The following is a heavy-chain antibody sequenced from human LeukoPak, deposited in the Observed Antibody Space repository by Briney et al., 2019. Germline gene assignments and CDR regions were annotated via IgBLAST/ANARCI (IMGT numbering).Heavy chain of an antibody. D-gene: IGHD5-12*01. Sequence: ASVKVSCKASGYTFTGYYMHWVQQAPGQGLEWMGWINPNSGGTNYAQKFQGRVTMTRDTSISTAYMELSRLRSDDTAVYYCARAGGYSGYEAPYYYYGMDVWGQGTTVTVSS. CDR3: ARAGGYSGYEAPYYYYGMDV. CDR2: INPNSGGT. V-gene: IGHV1-2*02. J-gene: IGHJ6*02. CDR1: GYTFTGYY.